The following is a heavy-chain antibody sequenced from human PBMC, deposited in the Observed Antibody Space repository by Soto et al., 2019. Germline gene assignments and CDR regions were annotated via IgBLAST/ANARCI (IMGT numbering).Heavy chain of an antibody. Sequence: GESLKISCKGSGYSFTSYWISWVRQMPGKGLEWMGRIDPSDSYTNYSPSFQGHVTISADKSISTAYLQWSSLKASDTAMYYCARLPDILTGYSDYYYYYGMDVWGHGTTVTVSS. V-gene: IGHV5-10-1*01. J-gene: IGHJ6*02. D-gene: IGHD3-9*01. CDR1: GYSFTSYW. CDR2: IDPSDSYT. CDR3: ARLPDILTGYSDYYYYYGMDV.